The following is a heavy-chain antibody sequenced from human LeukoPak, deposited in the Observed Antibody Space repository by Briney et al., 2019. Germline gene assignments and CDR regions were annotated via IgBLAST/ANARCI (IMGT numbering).Heavy chain of an antibody. D-gene: IGHD6-13*01. Sequence: SETLSLTCAVYGGSFSGYYWSWIRQPPGKGLEWIGEINHSGSTNYNPSPKSRVAISVDTSKNQFSLKLSSVTAADTAVYYCARAEPRGSVWYPYWGQGTLVTVSS. J-gene: IGHJ4*02. CDR2: INHSGST. CDR3: ARAEPRGSVWYPY. V-gene: IGHV4-34*01. CDR1: GGSFSGYY.